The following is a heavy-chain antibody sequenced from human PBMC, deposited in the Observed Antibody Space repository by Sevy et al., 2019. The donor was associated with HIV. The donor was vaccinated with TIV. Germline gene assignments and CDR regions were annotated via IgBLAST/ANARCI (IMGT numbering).Heavy chain of an antibody. CDR3: ARAPSGSQGPGQYFQH. V-gene: IGHV1-18*01. D-gene: IGHD1-26*01. Sequence: ASVKVSCKASGYTFTNHGITWVRQAPGQGLEWMGWISRYNTNYAQNLQGRVTMTTDTSTSTVYMELRGLRSDDTAVYYCARAPSGSQGPGQYFQHWGQGTLVTVSS. CDR2: ISRYNT. CDR1: GYTFTNHG. J-gene: IGHJ1*01.